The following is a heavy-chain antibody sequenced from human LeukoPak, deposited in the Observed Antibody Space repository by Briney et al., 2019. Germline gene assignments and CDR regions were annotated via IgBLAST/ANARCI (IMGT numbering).Heavy chain of an antibody. D-gene: IGHD3-22*01. J-gene: IGHJ3*02. V-gene: IGHV1-69*04. CDR1: GGTFSSYA. CDR3: ARWYYYDSSGYFDDAFDI. CDR2: IIPILGIA. Sequence: SVKVSCKTSGGTFSSYAISWVRQAPGQGLEWMGRIIPILGIANYAQKFQGRVTITADKSTSTAYMELSSLRSEDTAVYYCARWYYYDSSGYFDDAFDIWGQGTMVTVSS.